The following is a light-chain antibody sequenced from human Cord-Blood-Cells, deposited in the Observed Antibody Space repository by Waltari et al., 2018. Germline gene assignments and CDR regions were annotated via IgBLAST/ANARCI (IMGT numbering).Light chain of an antibody. CDR1: SSDVGSYNL. CDR3: CSYAGSSTFGV. Sequence: QSALPQPASVSGSPGQSLTISCPGTSSDVGSYNLVSWYQQHPGKAPKLMIYEVSKRPSGVSNRFSGSKSGNTASLTISGLQAEDEADYYCCSYAGSSTFGVFGGGTKLTVL. J-gene: IGLJ2*01. V-gene: IGLV2-23*02. CDR2: EVS.